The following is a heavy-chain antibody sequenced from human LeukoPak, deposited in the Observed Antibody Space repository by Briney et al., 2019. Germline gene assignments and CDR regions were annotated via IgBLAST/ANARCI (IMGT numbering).Heavy chain of an antibody. J-gene: IGHJ4*02. Sequence: GGSLRLSCVASGFTVSNYEMNWVRQAPGKGLEWLSCITANGNTIYYADSVKGRFTISRDNTKNSLYLQMSSLTSDDTAVYYCARALRAVRGYYFDYWGQGTLVTVSS. CDR3: ARALRAVRGYYFDY. CDR1: GFTVSNYE. V-gene: IGHV3-48*03. CDR2: ITANGNTI. D-gene: IGHD3-10*01.